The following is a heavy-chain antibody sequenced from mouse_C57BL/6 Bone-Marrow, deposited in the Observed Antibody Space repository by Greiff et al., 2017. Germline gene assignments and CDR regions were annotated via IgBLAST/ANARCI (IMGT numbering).Heavy chain of an antibody. Sequence: QVQLQQSGAELARPGASVKLSCKASGYTFTSYGISWVKQRTGQGLEWIGEIYPRSGNTYYNEKFKGKATLTADKSSSTAYMALRSLTSEDSAVYFCERVLNDGSSYFYWYYDVWGTGTTVTVSS. J-gene: IGHJ1*03. D-gene: IGHD1-1*01. CDR3: ERVLNDGSSYFYWYYDV. V-gene: IGHV1-81*01. CDR1: GYTFTSYG. CDR2: IYPRSGNT.